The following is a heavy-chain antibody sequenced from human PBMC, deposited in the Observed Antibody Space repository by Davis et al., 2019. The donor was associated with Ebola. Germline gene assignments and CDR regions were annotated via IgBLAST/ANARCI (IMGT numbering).Heavy chain of an antibody. CDR3: ARHSFLAAAGTDYYYYYGMDV. J-gene: IGHJ6*04. CDR1: GYSFTSYW. D-gene: IGHD6-13*01. Sequence: KVSCKGSGYSFTSYWIGWVRQMPGKGLEWMGIIYPGDSDTRYSPSFQGQVTISADKSISTAYLQWSSLKASDTAMYYCARHSFLAAAGTDYYYYYGMDVWGKGTTVTVSS. V-gene: IGHV5-51*01. CDR2: IYPGDSDT.